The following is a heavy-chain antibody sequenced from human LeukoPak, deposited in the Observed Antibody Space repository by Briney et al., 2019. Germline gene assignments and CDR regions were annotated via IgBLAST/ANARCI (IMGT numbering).Heavy chain of an antibody. CDR3: ARLGSVGYYNYQYMDI. J-gene: IGHJ6*03. Sequence: PSETLSLTCAVYGGSFSGYYWSWIRQPPGKGLEWIGEINDIGNTNYDPSLRSRVNISVDTSKNQFSLSLTSATAADTAVYFCARLGSVGYYNYQYMDIWGNGTTVTVSS. CDR1: GGSFSGYY. CDR2: INDIGNT. V-gene: IGHV4-34*01. D-gene: IGHD3-10*01.